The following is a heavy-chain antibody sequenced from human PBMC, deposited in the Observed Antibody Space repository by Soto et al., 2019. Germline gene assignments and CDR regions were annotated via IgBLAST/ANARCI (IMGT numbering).Heavy chain of an antibody. Sequence: GSLRLSCAASGFTFSSYSMNWVRQAPGKGLEWVSSISSSSSYIYYADSVKGRFTISRDNAKNTLYLQMNSLRAEDTAVYYCARIYGDYEAYYYYGMDVWGQGTTVTVSS. CDR1: GFTFSSYS. CDR2: ISSSSSYI. V-gene: IGHV3-21*01. J-gene: IGHJ6*02. D-gene: IGHD4-17*01. CDR3: ARIYGDYEAYYYYGMDV.